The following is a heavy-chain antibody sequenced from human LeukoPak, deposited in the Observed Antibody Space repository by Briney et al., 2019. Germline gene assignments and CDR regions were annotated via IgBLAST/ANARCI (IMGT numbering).Heavy chain of an antibody. V-gene: IGHV3-13*01. D-gene: IGHD1-1*01. Sequence: AEGSLRLSCAASGFTFSDYDMHWVRQATGKGLEWVSAIGTAGDTYYTGSVKGRFTISRENAKNSLYLQMNSLRAGDTAVYYCVRVAKERVGGVYYFDYWGQGTPVTASS. CDR1: GFTFSDYD. J-gene: IGHJ4*02. CDR3: VRVAKERVGGVYYFDY. CDR2: IGTAGDT.